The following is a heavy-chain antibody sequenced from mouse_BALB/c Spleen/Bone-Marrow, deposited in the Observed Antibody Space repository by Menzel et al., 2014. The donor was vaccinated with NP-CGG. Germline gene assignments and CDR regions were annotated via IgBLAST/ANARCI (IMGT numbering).Heavy chain of an antibody. V-gene: IGHV7-3*02. CDR3: ARDKGSVFFDY. J-gene: IGHJ2*01. Sequence: VQLKESGGGLVQPGGSLRLSCATSGFTFTDYYMNWVRQPPGKALEWLGFIRNKANGYTTEYSASVKGRFTTSRDNSQSLLYPQMNPLRAEDRATYYRARDKGSVFFDYWGQGTTLPVSS. D-gene: IGHD1-3*01. CDR2: IRNKANGYTT. CDR1: GFTFTDYY.